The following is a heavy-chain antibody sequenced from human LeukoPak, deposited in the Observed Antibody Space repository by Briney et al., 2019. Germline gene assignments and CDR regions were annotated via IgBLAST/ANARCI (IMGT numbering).Heavy chain of an antibody. J-gene: IGHJ4*02. D-gene: IGHD4-17*01. V-gene: IGHV4-38-2*01. Sequence: PSETLSLTCAVSGYSISSGYYWGWIRQPPGKGLEWIGSIYHSGSTYYNPSLKSRVTISVDTSKNQSSLKLSSVTAADTAVYYCARLGKLRSPQAFHYWGQGTLVTVSS. CDR2: IYHSGST. CDR1: GYSISSGYY. CDR3: ARLGKLRSPQAFHY.